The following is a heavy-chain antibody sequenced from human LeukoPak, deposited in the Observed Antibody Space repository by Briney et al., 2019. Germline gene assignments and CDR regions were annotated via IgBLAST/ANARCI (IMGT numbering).Heavy chain of an antibody. V-gene: IGHV3-23*01. J-gene: IGHJ5*01. Sequence: GGSLRLSCAASGFTFSSYAMSWVRQAPGKGLEWVSAISGSGGSTYYADSVKGRFTISRDNSKNTLYLQMNSLRAEDTAVYYCAKGGGVVVPAAMNWFDPWGQGTTVTVSS. D-gene: IGHD2-2*01. CDR2: ISGSGGST. CDR1: GFTFSSYA. CDR3: AKGGGVVVPAAMNWFDP.